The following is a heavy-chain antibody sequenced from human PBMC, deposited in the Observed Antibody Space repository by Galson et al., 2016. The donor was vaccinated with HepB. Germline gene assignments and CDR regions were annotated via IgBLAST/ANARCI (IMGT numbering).Heavy chain of an antibody. CDR2: ISGGGGST. V-gene: IGHV3-23*01. D-gene: IGHD5-12*01. J-gene: IGHJ3*02. CDR1: GFTFNSYG. Sequence: SLRLSCAASGFTFNSYGMSWVRQAPGKGLEWVSSISGGGGSTDYAGSVKGRLTISRANSKKTLYLHLNSLRAEDTAVYFCARDPGYSAFDIWGQGTMVTVSP. CDR3: ARDPGYSAFDI.